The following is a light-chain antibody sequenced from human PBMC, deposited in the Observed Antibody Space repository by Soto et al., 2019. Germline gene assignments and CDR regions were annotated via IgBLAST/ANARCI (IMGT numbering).Light chain of an antibody. V-gene: IGLV1-44*01. CDR1: SSNIGGNA. J-gene: IGLJ2*01. CDR3: AAWDDSLNGPV. CDR2: SNS. Sequence: QSVLTQPPSASGTPGQRVTISCSGSSSNIGGNAVHWYRQLPGTAPKLLIYSNSQRPSGVPDRFSGSKSGTSASLAISGLQSEDEAHYYCAAWDDSLNGPVFGGVTQLTVL.